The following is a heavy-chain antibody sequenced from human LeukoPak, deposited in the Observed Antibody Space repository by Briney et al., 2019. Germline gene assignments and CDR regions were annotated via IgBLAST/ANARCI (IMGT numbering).Heavy chain of an antibody. Sequence: ASVKVSCKASGYTFTGYYMHWVRQAPGQGLEWMGWINPNSGGTNYAQKFQGRVTMTRDTSISTAYMELSRLRSDDTAVYYCARVDQGEYSSSHFDYWGQGTLVTVSS. CDR2: INPNSGGT. J-gene: IGHJ4*02. V-gene: IGHV1-2*02. D-gene: IGHD6-6*01. CDR3: ARVDQGEYSSSHFDY. CDR1: GYTFTGYY.